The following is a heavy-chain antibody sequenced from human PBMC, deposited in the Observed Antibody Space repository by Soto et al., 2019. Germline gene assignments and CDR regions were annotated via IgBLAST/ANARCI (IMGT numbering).Heavy chain of an antibody. J-gene: IGHJ4*02. Sequence: SETQSLTCTVSGGSISSGDYYWSRIRQPPGKGLEWIGYIYYSGSTYYNPSLKSRVTISVDTSKNQFSLKLSSVTAADTAVYYCASVDFWSVQIDYWGQGTLVTVSS. CDR2: IYYSGST. CDR1: GGSISSGDYY. CDR3: ASVDFWSVQIDY. V-gene: IGHV4-30-4*01. D-gene: IGHD3-3*01.